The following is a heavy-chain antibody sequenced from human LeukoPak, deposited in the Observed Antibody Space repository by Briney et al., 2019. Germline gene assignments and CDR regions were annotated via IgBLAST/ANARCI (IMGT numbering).Heavy chain of an antibody. Sequence: YPSGTLSLTCAVSGGSISNENWWSWVRQPPGKGLEWIGEIHHRGGTNYNPSLRSRVTISIDTSKNQFPLKLTSVTAADTAVYYCATPNDAFNIWGQGTMVTVSS. J-gene: IGHJ3*02. CDR3: ATPNDAFNI. CDR2: IHHRGGT. V-gene: IGHV4-4*02. CDR1: GGSISNENW.